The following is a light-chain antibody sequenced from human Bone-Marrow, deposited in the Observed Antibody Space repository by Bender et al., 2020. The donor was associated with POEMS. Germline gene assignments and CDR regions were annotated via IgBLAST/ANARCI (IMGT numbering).Light chain of an antibody. Sequence: QSALTQPASVSGSPGQSITISCTGTSSDVGDYNYVSWYQQHPGKAPRVMIFDVTNRPSGVSNRFSGSKSGSTASLTISGLQAEDEADYYCASYTRSDTWVFGGGTKLTVL. CDR1: SSDVGDYNY. J-gene: IGLJ3*02. CDR3: ASYTRSDTWV. CDR2: DVT. V-gene: IGLV2-14*03.